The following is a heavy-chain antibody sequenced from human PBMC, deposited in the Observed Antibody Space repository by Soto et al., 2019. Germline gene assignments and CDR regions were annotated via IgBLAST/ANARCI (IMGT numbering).Heavy chain of an antibody. CDR3: ARGPKVSGYYPTRLDF. CDR2: ISQSGNT. D-gene: IGHD2-15*01. V-gene: IGHV4-34*01. CDR1: SGSFSGYY. Sequence: PSETLSLTCSIYSGSFSGYYWSWIRQPPGKGLEWIGEISQSGNTNYSPSLKSRVSISIDTSKNQFSLNLASVSAADTAVYYCARGPKVSGYYPTRLDFFGQGTLVTVCS. J-gene: IGHJ4*02.